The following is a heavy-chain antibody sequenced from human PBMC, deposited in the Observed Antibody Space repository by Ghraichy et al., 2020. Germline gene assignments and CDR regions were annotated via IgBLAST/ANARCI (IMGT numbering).Heavy chain of an antibody. CDR1: GFSLSTSGMC. J-gene: IGHJ6*02. V-gene: IGHV2-70*11. D-gene: IGHD1-7*01. CDR2: IDWDDDK. CDR3: ARIRTGTTDYYYYGMDV. Sequence: SGPTLVKPTQTLTLTCTFSGFSLSTSGMCVSWIRQPPGKALEWLARIDWDDDKYYSTSLKTRLTISKDTSKNQVVLTMTNMDPVDTATYYCARIRTGTTDYYYYGMDVWGQGTTVTVSS.